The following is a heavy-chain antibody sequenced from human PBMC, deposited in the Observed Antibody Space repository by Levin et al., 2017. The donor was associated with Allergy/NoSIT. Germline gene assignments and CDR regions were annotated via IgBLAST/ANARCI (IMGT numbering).Heavy chain of an antibody. CDR3: QAAAAAGTKYYFDY. J-gene: IGHJ4*02. D-gene: IGHD6-13*01. CDR2: IYYSGST. V-gene: IGHV4-39*07. Sequence: MPSETLSLTCTVSGGSISSSSYYWGWIRQPPGKGLEWIGSIYYSGSTYYNPSLKSRVTISVDTSKNQFSLKLSSVTAADTAVYYCQAAAAAGTKYYFDYWGQGTLVTVSS. CDR1: GGSISSSSYY.